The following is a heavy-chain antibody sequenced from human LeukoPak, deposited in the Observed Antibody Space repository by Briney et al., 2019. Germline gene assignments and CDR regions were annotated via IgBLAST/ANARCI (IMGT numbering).Heavy chain of an antibody. CDR3: VRGSTGWSGMDV. Sequence: PGGSLRLSCAVSGFTFSNYWMYWVRQGPGKGLVWVSRLNGDGDYTNYEDSVKGRFTISRDNAKNTLYLQMNSLRAEDTAVYYCVRGSTGWSGMDVWGQGTTVTVSS. V-gene: IGHV3-74*01. D-gene: IGHD6-19*01. CDR1: GFTFSNYW. CDR2: LNGDGDYT. J-gene: IGHJ6*02.